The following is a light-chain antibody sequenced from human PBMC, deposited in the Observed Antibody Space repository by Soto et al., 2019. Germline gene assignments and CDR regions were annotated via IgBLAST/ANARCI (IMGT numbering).Light chain of an antibody. J-gene: IGLJ2*01. CDR1: SSDVGGYNY. CDR3: SSYTSSSTRV. CDR2: DVS. V-gene: IGLV2-14*01. Sequence: QSALTQPASVSGSTGQSITISCTGASSDVGGYNYVSCYQQQPGKAPKLMIYDVSNRPSGVSNRFSGSKSGNTASLTISGLQAEDASDYYCSSYTSSSTRVFGGGTKLTVL.